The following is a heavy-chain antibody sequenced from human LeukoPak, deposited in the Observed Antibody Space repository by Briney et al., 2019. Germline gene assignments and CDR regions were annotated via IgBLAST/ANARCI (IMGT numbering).Heavy chain of an antibody. V-gene: IGHV3-21*01. CDR1: GFSLSSYA. CDR2: ISTSSQYI. D-gene: IGHD3-22*01. Sequence: PGGSLRLSCAASGFSLSSYAMNWVRQAPGKGLEWVSSISTSSQYIYYADSVKGRFTISRDNAKNSLYLQMNSLRAEDTAVYYCARDYSPPHYFDSSGYFDYWGQGTLVTVSS. CDR3: ARDYSPPHYFDSSGYFDY. J-gene: IGHJ4*02.